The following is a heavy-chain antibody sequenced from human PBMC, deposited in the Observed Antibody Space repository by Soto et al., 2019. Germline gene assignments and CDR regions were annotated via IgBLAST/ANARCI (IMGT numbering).Heavy chain of an antibody. Sequence: SETLSLTCTVSGYSISSGYHWAWIRQPPGKGLEWLGSVHYSGNTYYNPSLKSRLTISVDKSKNQFSLNLSSVTAAEPAVYYCARQDRVVAEGRWFDPWGQGTLVTVSS. CDR1: GYSISSGYH. V-gene: IGHV4-38-2*02. CDR2: VHYSGNT. D-gene: IGHD2-15*01. J-gene: IGHJ5*02. CDR3: ARQDRVVAEGRWFDP.